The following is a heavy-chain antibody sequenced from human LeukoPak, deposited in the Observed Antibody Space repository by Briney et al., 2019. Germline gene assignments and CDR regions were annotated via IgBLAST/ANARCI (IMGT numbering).Heavy chain of an antibody. V-gene: IGHV3-23*01. CDR3: ATLICGSAARRDY. J-gene: IGHJ4*02. Sequence: GGSLRLSCAASGFTFSSYAMSWVRQAPGKGLEWVSAISGSGGSTYYADSVKGRFTISRDNSKNTLYLQMNSLRAEDTAVYYCATLICGSAARRDYWGQRTLVTVSS. D-gene: IGHD6-6*01. CDR1: GFTFSSYA. CDR2: ISGSGGST.